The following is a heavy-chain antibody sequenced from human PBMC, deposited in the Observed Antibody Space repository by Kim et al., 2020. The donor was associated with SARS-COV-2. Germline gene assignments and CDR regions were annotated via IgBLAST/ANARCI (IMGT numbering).Heavy chain of an antibody. CDR1: GGSISSSSYY. J-gene: IGHJ5*02. D-gene: IGHD3-3*01. V-gene: IGHV4-39*07. CDR3: AGGRLRFLDPGYWFDP. Sequence: SETLSLTCTVSGGSISSSSYYWGWIRQPPGKGLEWIGSIYYSGSTYYNPSLKSRVTISVDTSKNQLSLKLRSVTAADTAVYYCAGGRLRFLDPGYWFDPWGQGTLVTVSS. CDR2: IYYSGST.